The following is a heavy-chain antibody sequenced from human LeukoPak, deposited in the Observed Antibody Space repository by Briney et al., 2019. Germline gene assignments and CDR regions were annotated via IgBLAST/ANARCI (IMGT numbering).Heavy chain of an antibody. CDR2: ISYDGSNK. CDR3: AKDGRPFIYDSSGYYPYFDY. D-gene: IGHD3-22*01. Sequence: GGSLRLSCAASGFTFSSYGMHWVRQAPGKGLEWVAVISYDGSNKYYADSVKGRFTISRDNSKNTLYLQMNSLRAEDTAVYYCAKDGRPFIYDSSGYYPYFDYWGQGTLVTVSS. CDR1: GFTFSSYG. V-gene: IGHV3-30*18. J-gene: IGHJ4*02.